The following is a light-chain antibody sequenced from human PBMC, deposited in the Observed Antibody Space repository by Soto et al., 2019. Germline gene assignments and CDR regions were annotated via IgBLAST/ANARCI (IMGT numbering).Light chain of an antibody. CDR1: SGDIGGYNY. V-gene: IGLV2-11*01. J-gene: IGLJ1*01. CDR2: DVN. CDR3: SSYTSSNTFYV. Sequence: QSVLTQPRSVSGSPGQSVTISCTGASGDIGGYNYVSWYQHHPGKAPKLIIFDVNKRPSGVPDRFSGSKSGNTASLTISGLQPEDEADYYCSSYTSSNTFYVFGTGTKVTVL.